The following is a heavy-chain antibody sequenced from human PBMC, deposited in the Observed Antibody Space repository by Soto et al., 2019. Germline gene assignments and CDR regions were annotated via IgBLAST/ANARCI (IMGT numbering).Heavy chain of an antibody. CDR1: GYTFTNYY. CDR2: IDPSGGSP. D-gene: IGHD6-13*01. V-gene: IGHV1-46*03. CDR3: TRDTPGARWYFDN. Sequence: GASVKVSCKASGYTFTNYYIHWVRQAPGQGLEWMGIIDPSGGSPTNAQKFQGRVSMTRDTSASTVYMQLSSLRSDDTAVYFCTRDTPGARWYFDNWG. J-gene: IGHJ4*01.